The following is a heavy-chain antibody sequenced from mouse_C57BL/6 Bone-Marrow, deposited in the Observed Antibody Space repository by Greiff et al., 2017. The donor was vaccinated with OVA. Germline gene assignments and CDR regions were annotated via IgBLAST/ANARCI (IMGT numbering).Heavy chain of an antibody. CDR1: GFTFSDYY. CDR3: ARDGYYFDY. CDR2: INYDGSST. J-gene: IGHJ2*01. D-gene: IGHD2-2*01. Sequence: VKLVESEGGLVQPGSSMKLSCTASGFTFSDYYMAWVRQVPEKGLEWVANINYDGSSTYYLDSLKSRFIISRDNAKNILYLQMSSLKSEDTATYYCARDGYYFDYWGQGTTLTVSS. V-gene: IGHV5-16*01.